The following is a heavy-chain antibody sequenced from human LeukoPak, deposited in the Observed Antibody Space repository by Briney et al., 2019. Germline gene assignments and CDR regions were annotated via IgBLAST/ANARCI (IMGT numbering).Heavy chain of an antibody. CDR1: GFTFSHYT. V-gene: IGHV3-21*04. CDR2: IRFTGSYI. D-gene: IGHD2-15*01. CDR3: SIGPQRYCSGGYCYGDY. Sequence: PGGSLRLSCVASGFTFSHYTMNWVRQAPGKGLEWVSSIRFTGSYIYYADSVKGRFTISRDDAKNLLSLQMISLRAEDTAVYYCSIGPQRYCSGGYCYGDYWGQGTLVTVSS. J-gene: IGHJ4*02.